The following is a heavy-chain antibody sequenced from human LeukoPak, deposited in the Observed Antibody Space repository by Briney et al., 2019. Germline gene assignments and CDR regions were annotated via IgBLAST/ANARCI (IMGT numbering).Heavy chain of an antibody. V-gene: IGHV3-9*01. CDR3: AKDIPHYDILTGLGYDY. CDR1: GFTFDDYA. D-gene: IGHD3-9*01. J-gene: IGHJ4*02. CDR2: ISWNSGSI. Sequence: PGGSLRLSCAASGFTFDDYAMHWVRQAPGKGLEWVSGISWNSGSIGYADSVKGRFTISRDNAKNSLYLQMNSLRAEDTALYYCAKDIPHYDILTGLGYDYWGQGTLVTVSS.